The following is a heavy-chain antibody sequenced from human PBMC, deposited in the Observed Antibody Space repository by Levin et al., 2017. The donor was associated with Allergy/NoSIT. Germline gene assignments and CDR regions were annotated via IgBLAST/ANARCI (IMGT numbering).Heavy chain of an antibody. CDR3: PRQLGNFWSGYNYFDY. Sequence: GGSLRLSCAASGFTFSSYEMNWVRRAPGKGLEWVSYISSTGSTIYSADSVKGRFTILRDNANNSLYLHMNSLRAEDTAVYYCPRQLGNFWSGYNYFDYWGQGTLVTVSS. J-gene: IGHJ4*02. V-gene: IGHV3-48*03. CDR1: GFTFSSYE. CDR2: ISSTGSTI. D-gene: IGHD3-3*01.